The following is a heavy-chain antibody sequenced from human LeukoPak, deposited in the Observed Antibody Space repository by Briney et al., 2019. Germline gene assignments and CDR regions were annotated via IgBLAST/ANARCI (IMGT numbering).Heavy chain of an antibody. D-gene: IGHD2-2*01. CDR2: INPNSGGT. V-gene: IGHV1-2*06. CDR1: GYTFTCYY. CDR3: ASFRDIVVVPAAIESFDI. J-gene: IGHJ3*02. Sequence: ASVKVSCKASGYTFTCYYMHWVRPAPGQGLEWMGRINPNSGGTNYAQKFQGRVTMTRDTSISTAYMELSRLRSDDTAVYYCASFRDIVVVPAAIESFDIWGQGTMFTVSS.